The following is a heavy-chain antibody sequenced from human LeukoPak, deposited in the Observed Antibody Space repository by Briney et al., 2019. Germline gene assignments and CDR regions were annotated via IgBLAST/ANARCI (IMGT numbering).Heavy chain of an antibody. J-gene: IGHJ4*02. V-gene: IGHV4-34*01. CDR2: INHSGST. CDR3: ARGPTHSEYSSGWQF. D-gene: IGHD6-19*01. CDR1: GDSFSGYY. Sequence: PSETLSLTCAVYGDSFSGYYWSWLRQPPGKGLEWLGEINHSGSTNYNPSLKSRVTISVDTSKNQFSLKLSSVTAADTAVYYCARGPTHSEYSSGWQFWGQGTLVTVSS.